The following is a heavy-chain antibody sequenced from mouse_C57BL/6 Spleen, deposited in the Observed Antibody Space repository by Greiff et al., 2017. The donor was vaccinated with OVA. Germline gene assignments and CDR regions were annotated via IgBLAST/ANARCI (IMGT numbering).Heavy chain of an antibody. V-gene: IGHV1-55*01. J-gene: IGHJ4*01. CDR2: IYPGSGST. CDR1: GYTFTSYW. CDR3: ARRPDY. Sequence: QVQLQQPGAELVKPGASVKMSCKASGYTFTSYWITWVKQRPGQGLEWIGEIYPGSGSTNYNEKFKSKATLTVDTSSSTAYMQLSSLTSEDSSFYYCARRPDYWGQGTSVTVSS.